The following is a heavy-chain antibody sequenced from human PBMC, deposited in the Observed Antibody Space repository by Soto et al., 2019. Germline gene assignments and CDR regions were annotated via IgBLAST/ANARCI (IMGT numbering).Heavy chain of an antibody. D-gene: IGHD3-9*01. CDR2: ISSGSKTI. CDR3: AREDILGVRSFDY. V-gene: IGHV3-48*02. Sequence: WGSLLVSWASSGFTFSCYTVNWVGQAPGKGLDWVSYISSGSKTIYYAECVKGRFTVSRDNARNSQYLQMNSLRDEDTSVYYCAREDILGVRSFDYWGQGTLVTVSS. CDR1: GFTFSCYT. J-gene: IGHJ4*02.